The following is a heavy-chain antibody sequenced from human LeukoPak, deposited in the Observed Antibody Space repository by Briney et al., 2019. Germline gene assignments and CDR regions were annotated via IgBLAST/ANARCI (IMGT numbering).Heavy chain of an antibody. J-gene: IGHJ5*02. Sequence: SETLSLTCTVSGGSISSYYWSWIRRPPGKGLEWIGYIYYSGSTNYNPSLKSRVTISVDTSKNQFSLKLSSVTAADTAVYYCARLGDDYGDDDLLTWGQGTLVTVSS. CDR1: GGSISSYY. CDR3: ARLGDDYGDDDLLT. D-gene: IGHD4-17*01. V-gene: IGHV4-59*08. CDR2: IYYSGST.